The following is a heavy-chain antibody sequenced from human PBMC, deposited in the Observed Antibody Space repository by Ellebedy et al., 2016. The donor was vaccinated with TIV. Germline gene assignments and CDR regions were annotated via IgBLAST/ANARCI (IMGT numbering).Heavy chain of an antibody. CDR1: HSSFGVYY. J-gene: IGHJ4*02. V-gene: IGHV4-34*01. Sequence: SQTLSLTCXSNHSSFGVYYWSWIRQSPGKGLEWIGEISQRGSTNYNPSLRSRVSLSIDPSKKQFSLKLRSVTAADTAVYYCARAGGADYWGQGTLVTVSS. D-gene: IGHD3-10*01. CDR2: ISQRGST. CDR3: ARAGGADY.